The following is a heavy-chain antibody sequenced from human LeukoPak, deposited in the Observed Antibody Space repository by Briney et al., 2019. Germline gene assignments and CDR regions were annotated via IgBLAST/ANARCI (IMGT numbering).Heavy chain of an antibody. CDR2: ISPSGGST. Sequence: ASVKVSCKASGYTFTSYYMHWVRQAPGQGLEWMGIISPSGGSTSYAQKFQGRVTMTRDMSTSTVYMELSSLRSEDMAVYYCARDCCTIFGVVIKTDAFDIWGQGTMVTVSS. J-gene: IGHJ3*02. CDR3: ARDCCTIFGVVIKTDAFDI. D-gene: IGHD3-3*01. V-gene: IGHV1-46*01. CDR1: GYTFTSYY.